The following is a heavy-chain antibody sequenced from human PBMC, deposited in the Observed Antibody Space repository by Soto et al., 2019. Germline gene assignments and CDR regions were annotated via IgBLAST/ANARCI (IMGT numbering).Heavy chain of an antibody. CDR2: IYWNDDK. CDR1: GFSLSTSGVG. J-gene: IGHJ5*02. V-gene: IGHV2-5*01. D-gene: IGHD3-3*01. Sequence: SGPTLVNPTQTPTLTCTFSGFSLSTSGVGVGWIRQPPGKALEWLALIYWNDDKRYSPSLKSRLTITKDTSKNQVVLTMTNMDPVDTATYYCAHRLSFWSGQNWFDPWGQGTLVTVSS. CDR3: AHRLSFWSGQNWFDP.